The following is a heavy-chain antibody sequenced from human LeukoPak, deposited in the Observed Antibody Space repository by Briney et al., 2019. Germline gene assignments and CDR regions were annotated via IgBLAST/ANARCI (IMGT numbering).Heavy chain of an antibody. CDR2: ISAYNVNT. J-gene: IGHJ4*02. Sequence: ASVKVSCKASGYTFNSYGISWVRQAPGQGLERMGWISAYNVNTNYAQNLQGRVTMTTDTSTSTAYMELRSLRSDDTAVYYCARAWDCTSTSCYAYFDYWGQGTLVTVSS. D-gene: IGHD2-2*01. CDR3: ARAWDCTSTSCYAYFDY. CDR1: GYTFNSYG. V-gene: IGHV1-18*01.